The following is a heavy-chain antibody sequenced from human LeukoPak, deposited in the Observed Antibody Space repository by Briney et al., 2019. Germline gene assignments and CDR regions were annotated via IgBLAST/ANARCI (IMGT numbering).Heavy chain of an antibody. V-gene: IGHV3-7*05. J-gene: IGHJ4*02. D-gene: IGHD1-26*01. CDR3: ARDGRSGNFDK. CDR2: IKQDGSEK. CDR1: GFTFSSYW. Sequence: PGGSLTLSCAASGFTFSSYWMSWVRQAPGKGLEWVANIKQDGSEKYYVDSVKGRFTISRDNAKNSLYLQMNSLRAEDTAVYYCARDGRSGNFDKWGQGTLVSVSS.